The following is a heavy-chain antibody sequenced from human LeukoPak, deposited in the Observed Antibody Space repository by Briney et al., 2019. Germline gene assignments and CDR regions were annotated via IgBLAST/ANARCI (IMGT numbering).Heavy chain of an antibody. Sequence: GGSLRLSCAASGFTFSTYAMHWVRQAPGKGLEYVSAISSNGGSTNCANSVKGRFTISRDNSNNTLYLQMGSLRAEDMAVYYCARTPTGRYSDYWGQGTLVTVSS. CDR3: ARTPTGRYSDY. CDR1: GFTFSTYA. J-gene: IGHJ4*02. V-gene: IGHV3-64*01. D-gene: IGHD2-21*01. CDR2: ISSNGGST.